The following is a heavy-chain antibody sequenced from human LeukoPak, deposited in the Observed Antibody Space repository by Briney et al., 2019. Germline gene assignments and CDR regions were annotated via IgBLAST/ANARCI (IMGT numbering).Heavy chain of an antibody. CDR1: GFTFSSYS. V-gene: IGHV3-20*04. D-gene: IGHD5-18*01. CDR2: INWNGGST. Sequence: CPGGSLRLSCAASGFTFSSYSMNWVRQAPGKGLEWVSGINWNGGSTGYADSVKGRFTISRDNGKNSLYLQMNSLRAEDTALYYCAKDIYSYGQFDYWGQGTLVTVSS. J-gene: IGHJ4*02. CDR3: AKDIYSYGQFDY.